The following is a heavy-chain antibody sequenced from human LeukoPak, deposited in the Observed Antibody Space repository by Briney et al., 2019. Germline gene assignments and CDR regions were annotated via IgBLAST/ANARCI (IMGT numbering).Heavy chain of an antibody. Sequence: SHTLSLTCAISGDSVSGNSAVAWNWLRQSPPRCLEWLGRTYYRSKWNNDYAVSVKSRITINPDTSKNQFSLHLNSVTPEDTAVYYCARGRNSGFDYWGQGTLVTVSS. D-gene: IGHD2/OR15-2a*01. CDR1: GDSVSGNSAVA. V-gene: IGHV6-1*01. J-gene: IGHJ4*02. CDR2: TYYRSKWNN. CDR3: ARGRNSGFDY.